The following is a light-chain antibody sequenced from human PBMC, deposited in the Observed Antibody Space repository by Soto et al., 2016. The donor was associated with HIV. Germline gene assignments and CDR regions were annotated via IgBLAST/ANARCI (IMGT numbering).Light chain of an antibody. Sequence: DIQMTQSPSTLSASVGDRVTITCRASQSISSWLAWYQQKVGKVPKLLIYKASSLESGVPSTFSGSGSGTDYTLTISSLQPKDFATYYCQHYYNTPRTFGQGTKLEIK. CDR3: QHYYNTPRT. CDR2: KAS. CDR1: QSISSW. J-gene: IGKJ2*01. V-gene: IGKV1-5*03.